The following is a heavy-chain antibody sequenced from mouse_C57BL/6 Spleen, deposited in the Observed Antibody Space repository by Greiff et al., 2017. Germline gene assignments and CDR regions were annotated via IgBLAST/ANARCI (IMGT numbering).Heavy chain of an antibody. V-gene: IGHV10-1*01. CDR2: IRSKSNNYAT. CDR3: VRGYYDYWYFDV. Sequence: EVKLMESGGGLVQPKGSLKLSCAASGFSFNTYAMNWVRQAPGKGLAWVARIRSKSNNYATYYADSVKDRFTISRDDSESMLYLQMNNLKTEDTAMYYCVRGYYDYWYFDVWGTGTTVTVSS. J-gene: IGHJ1*03. CDR1: GFSFNTYA. D-gene: IGHD2-4*01.